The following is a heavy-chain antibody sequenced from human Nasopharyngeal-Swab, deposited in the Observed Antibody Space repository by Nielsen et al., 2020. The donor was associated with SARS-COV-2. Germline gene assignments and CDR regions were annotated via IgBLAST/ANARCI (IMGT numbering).Heavy chain of an antibody. CDR1: GGSFSGYY. Sequence: SETLSLTCAVYGGSFSGYYWSWIRQPPGKGLEWIGEINHSGSTNYNPSLKSRVTISVDTSKNQFSLKLSSVTAADTAVYYCARGRGSIAARHWYYGIDVWGQGTTVTVSS. V-gene: IGHV4-34*01. D-gene: IGHD6-6*01. CDR2: INHSGST. J-gene: IGHJ6*02. CDR3: ARGRGSIAARHWYYGIDV.